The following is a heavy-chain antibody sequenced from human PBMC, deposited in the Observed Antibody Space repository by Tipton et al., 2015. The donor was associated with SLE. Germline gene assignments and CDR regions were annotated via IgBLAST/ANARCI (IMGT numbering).Heavy chain of an antibody. Sequence: TLSLTCAVYGGSFSGYYWSWIRQPPGKGLEWIGEINHSGSTNYNPSLKSRVTISVDTSKNQFSLKLTSVTAADTAVYYCARLSGWTLFDYWGQGTLVTVSS. CDR2: INHSGST. CDR3: ARLSGWTLFDY. V-gene: IGHV4-34*01. D-gene: IGHD6-19*01. J-gene: IGHJ4*02. CDR1: GGSFSGYY.